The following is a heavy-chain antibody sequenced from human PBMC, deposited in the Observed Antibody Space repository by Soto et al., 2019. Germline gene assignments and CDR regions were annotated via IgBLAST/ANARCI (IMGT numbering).Heavy chain of an antibody. CDR2: LSGNSDIV. V-gene: IGHV3-9*01. Sequence: SGGSLRLSCVTSGFFFDNYAMHWVRQAPGKGPEWVSGLSGNSDIVAYADSVKGRFTISRDNAKKSLFLQMNNLRPEDTALYYCVICTGKFYADFDYWGQGTQVTVSS. CDR1: GFFFDNYA. J-gene: IGHJ4*02. D-gene: IGHD7-27*01. CDR3: VICTGKFYADFDY.